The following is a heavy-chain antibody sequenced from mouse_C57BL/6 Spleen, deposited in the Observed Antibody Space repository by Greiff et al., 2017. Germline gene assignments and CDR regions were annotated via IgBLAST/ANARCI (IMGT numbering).Heavy chain of an antibody. CDR3: ATGAITTVVNYFDY. D-gene: IGHD1-1*01. V-gene: IGHV1-69*01. CDR1: GYTFTSYW. Sequence: VKLQQPGAELVMPGASVKLSCKASGYTFTSYWMHWVKQRPGQGLEWIGEIDPSDSYTNYNQKFKGKSTLTVDKSSSTAYMQLSSLTSEDSAVYYCATGAITTVVNYFDYWGQGTTLTVSS. CDR2: IDPSDSYT. J-gene: IGHJ2*01.